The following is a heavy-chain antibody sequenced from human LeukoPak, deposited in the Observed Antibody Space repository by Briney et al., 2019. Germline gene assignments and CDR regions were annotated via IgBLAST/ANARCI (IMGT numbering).Heavy chain of an antibody. V-gene: IGHV2-70*01. D-gene: IGHD2-15*01. J-gene: IGHJ4*02. CDR3: ASGLSWNFDY. Sequence: SGPALVKPTQTLTLTCTFSGFSLNTRAMCVSWIRQPPGKALEWLAFIDWSDDKYYSTSLKTRLTISKDTSKNQVVLTMTNTDPVDTATYYCASGLSWNFDYWGQGTLVTVSS. CDR2: IDWSDDK. CDR1: GFSLNTRAMC.